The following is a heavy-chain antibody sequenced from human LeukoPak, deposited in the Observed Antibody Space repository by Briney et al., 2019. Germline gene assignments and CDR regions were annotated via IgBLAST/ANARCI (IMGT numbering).Heavy chain of an antibody. J-gene: IGHJ4*02. CDR1: GFTFINAW. D-gene: IGHD5-18*01. V-gene: IGHV3-15*01. CDR2: IKSKTNGETT. CDR3: TTAPDTSDY. Sequence: PGGSLRLSCAASGFTFINAWMTWVRQAPGKGLEWVGLIKSKTNGETTYYAAPVKGRFTISRDDSKNTLYLQMNSLQTEDTAVYYCTTAPDTSDYWGQGTLVTVSS.